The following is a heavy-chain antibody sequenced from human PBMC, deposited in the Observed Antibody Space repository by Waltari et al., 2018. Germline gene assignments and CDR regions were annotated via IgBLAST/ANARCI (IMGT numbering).Heavy chain of an antibody. J-gene: IGHJ2*01. CDR3: ARQDYYYVKGYFDL. CDR2: IFYSGAT. V-gene: IGHV4-39*01. D-gene: IGHD3-22*01. CDR1: GGSISSVAYY. Sequence: QLQLQESGPGLVKPSETVSLTCTVSGGSISSVAYYWGWVRQPPGKGLEFIASIFYSGATYYNPSLESRVTISVDTSKNQFSLELTSVTDADTAVYYCARQDYYYVKGYFDLWGRGTLVTVSS.